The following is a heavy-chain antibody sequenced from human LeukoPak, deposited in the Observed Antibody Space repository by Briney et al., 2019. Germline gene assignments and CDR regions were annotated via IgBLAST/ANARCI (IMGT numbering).Heavy chain of an antibody. D-gene: IGHD2-2*01. V-gene: IGHV3-23*01. CDR2: ISGSGGST. J-gene: IGHJ6*02. CDR1: GFTFSSYW. Sequence: GGSLRLSCAASGFTFSSYWMSWVRQAPGKGLEWVSAISGSGGSTYYADSVKGRFTISRDNSKNTLYLQMNSLRAEDTAVYYCAKGDIVVVPAAIEYYYGMDVWGQGTTVTVSS. CDR3: AKGDIVVVPAAIEYYYGMDV.